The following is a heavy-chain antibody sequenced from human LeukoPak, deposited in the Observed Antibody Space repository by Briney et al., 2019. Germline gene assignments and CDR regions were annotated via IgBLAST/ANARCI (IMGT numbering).Heavy chain of an antibody. Sequence: ASVKVSCKASGYTFTSYDINWVRQATGQGLEWMGWMNPNSGNTGYAQKFQGRVTMTRDTSISTAYMELSSLRSEDTAVYYCARERGVGYSYGFGYWGQGTLVTVSS. D-gene: IGHD5-18*01. V-gene: IGHV1-8*01. CDR2: MNPNSGNT. CDR1: GYTFTSYD. CDR3: ARERGVGYSYGFGY. J-gene: IGHJ4*02.